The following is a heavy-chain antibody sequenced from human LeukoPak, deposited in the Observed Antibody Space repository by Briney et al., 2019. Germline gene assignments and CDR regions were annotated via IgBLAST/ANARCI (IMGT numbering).Heavy chain of an antibody. J-gene: IGHJ4*02. Sequence: GGSLRLSCVASGFTFSSYEMNWVRQAPGKGLEWVSYISSSGTTIYHADSVKGRFTISRDNAKNSLYLQMNSLRAEDTAVYYCARDVKTRYCSSTSCYVPFDYWGQGTLVTVSS. CDR1: GFTFSSYE. CDR3: ARDVKTRYCSSTSCYVPFDY. D-gene: IGHD2-2*01. V-gene: IGHV3-48*03. CDR2: ISSSGTTI.